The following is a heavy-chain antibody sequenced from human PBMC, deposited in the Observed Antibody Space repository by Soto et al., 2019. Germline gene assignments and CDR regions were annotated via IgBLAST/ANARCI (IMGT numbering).Heavy chain of an antibody. CDR1: GFTFSGFD. Sequence: GGSLRLSCEASGFTFSGFDMHWVRQPTGRGLEWVSSIGTAGDTYYAVSVKGRFTISRDNAKNSLSLQMNSLRAGDMAVYFCAKSQEIGTHFFDSWGQGTQVTVSS. CDR3: AKSQEIGTHFFDS. J-gene: IGHJ4*02. D-gene: IGHD6-13*01. CDR2: IGTAGDT. V-gene: IGHV3-13*01.